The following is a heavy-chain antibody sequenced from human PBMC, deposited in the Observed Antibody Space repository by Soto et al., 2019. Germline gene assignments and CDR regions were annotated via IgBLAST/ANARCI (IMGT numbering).Heavy chain of an antibody. D-gene: IGHD2-8*01. Sequence: QVQLQESGPGLVKPSGTLSLTCAVSGGSVSSSNWWSWVRQPPGKGLEWIGEIYHSGSTNYNPSLKRRIHKSVDKSKNQFFPKLSSVTAADTAVYYWARRGYCTNCLCYYGMDGWGQGTTGTVSS. J-gene: IGHJ6*02. CDR1: GGSVSSSNW. CDR2: IYHSGST. CDR3: ARRGYCTNCLCYYGMDG. V-gene: IGHV4-4*02.